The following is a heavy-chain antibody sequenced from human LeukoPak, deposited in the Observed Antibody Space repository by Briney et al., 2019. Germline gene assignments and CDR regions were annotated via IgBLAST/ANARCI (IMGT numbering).Heavy chain of an antibody. Sequence: ASVKVSCKASGYTFTCYDINWVRQATGQGLEWMGWMNPNSGNTGYAQKFQGRVTMTRNTSISTAYMELSSLRSEDTAVYYCARGRRNSSGYYYKAWVDPWGQGTLVTVSS. D-gene: IGHD3-22*01. CDR3: ARGRRNSSGYYYKAWVDP. CDR2: MNPNSGNT. V-gene: IGHV1-8*01. J-gene: IGHJ5*02. CDR1: GYTFTCYD.